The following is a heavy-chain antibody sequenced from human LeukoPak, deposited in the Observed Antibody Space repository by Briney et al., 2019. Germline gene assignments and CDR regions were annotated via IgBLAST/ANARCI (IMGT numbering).Heavy chain of an antibody. CDR3: ARDSIVATFDY. J-gene: IGHJ4*02. D-gene: IGHD5-12*01. V-gene: IGHV3-64*01. CDR1: GFTFSSYA. CDR2: ISSNGGST. Sequence: SGGSLRLSCAASGFTFSSYAMHWVRQAPGKGLEYVSAISSNGGSTCYANSVKGRFTISRDNSKNTLYLQMGSLRAEDMAVYYCARDSIVATFDYWGQGTLVTVSS.